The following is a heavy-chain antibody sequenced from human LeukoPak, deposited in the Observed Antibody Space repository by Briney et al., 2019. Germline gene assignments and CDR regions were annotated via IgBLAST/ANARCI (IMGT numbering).Heavy chain of an antibody. J-gene: IGHJ6*03. CDR2: ISSSSSYI. CDR3: ARDATGYSYYYYYMDV. D-gene: IGHD3-9*01. Sequence: GGSLRLSCAASGFTFSSYSMNWVRQAPGKGLEWVSSISSSSSYIYYADSVKGRFTISRDNAKNSLYLQMNSLRAEDTAVYYCARDATGYSYYYYYMDVWGKGTTVTVSS. CDR1: GFTFSSYS. V-gene: IGHV3-21*01.